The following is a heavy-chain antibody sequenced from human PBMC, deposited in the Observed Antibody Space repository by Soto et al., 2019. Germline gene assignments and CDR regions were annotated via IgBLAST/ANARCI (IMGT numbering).Heavy chain of an antibody. CDR2: INPNSGGT. CDR3: ARDCSGGSCHSLDY. D-gene: IGHD2-15*01. V-gene: IGHV1-2*04. Sequence: ASVKVSCKASGGTFSSYAISWVRQAPGQGLEWMGWINPNSGGTNYAQKFQGWVTMTRDTSISTAYMELSRLRSDDTAVYYCARDCSGGSCHSLDYWGQGTLVTVSS. J-gene: IGHJ4*02. CDR1: GGTFSSYA.